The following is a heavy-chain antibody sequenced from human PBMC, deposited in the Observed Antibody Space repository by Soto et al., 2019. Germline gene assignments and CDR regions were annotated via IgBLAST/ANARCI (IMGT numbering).Heavy chain of an antibody. Sequence: PGGSLRLSCEASGYIFSTYGMHWVRQAPGKGLEWVAVIYYDGSKKYYADSVQGRFTISRDDSKNTLYLQMNSLRGEDTAVYDCVRDPGVTNYFLDYWGQGPLVTVSS. V-gene: IGHV3-33*01. CDR3: VRDPGVTNYFLDY. CDR1: GYIFSTYG. D-gene: IGHD2-21*02. CDR2: IYYDGSKK. J-gene: IGHJ4*02.